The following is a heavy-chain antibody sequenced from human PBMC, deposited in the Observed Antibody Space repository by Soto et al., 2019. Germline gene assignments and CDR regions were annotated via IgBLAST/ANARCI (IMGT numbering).Heavy chain of an antibody. CDR1: GFTFSSYG. V-gene: IGHV3-30*18. Sequence: GSLRLSCAASGFTFSSYGMHWVRQAPGKGLEWVAVISYDGSNKYYADSVKGRFTISRDNSKNTLYLQMNSLRAEDTAVYYCAKDRDFDWLSPFDDWGQGTLVTVSS. CDR2: ISYDGSNK. D-gene: IGHD3-9*01. CDR3: AKDRDFDWLSPFDD. J-gene: IGHJ4*02.